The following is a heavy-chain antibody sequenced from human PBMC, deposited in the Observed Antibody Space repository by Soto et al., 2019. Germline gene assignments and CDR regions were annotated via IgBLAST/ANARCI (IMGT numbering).Heavy chain of an antibody. V-gene: IGHV4-61*08. Sequence: PSETLSLTCTVSGGSISSGGYYWSWIRQHPGKGLEWIGYIYYSGSTNYNPSLKSRLTISVDTSKNQFSLKLSSVTAADTAVYYCARWYGGSLDYWGQGTLVTSPQ. CDR1: GGSISSGGYY. CDR2: IYYSGST. D-gene: IGHD4-17*01. CDR3: ARWYGGSLDY. J-gene: IGHJ4*02.